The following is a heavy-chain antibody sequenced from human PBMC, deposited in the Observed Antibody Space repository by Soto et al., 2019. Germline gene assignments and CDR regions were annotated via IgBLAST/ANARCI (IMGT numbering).Heavy chain of an antibody. Sequence: QVQLVQSGAEVKKPGASVKVSCKASGYTFTGYYIHWVRQAPGQGLEWMGWINPNSGGTNYAQKFQGWVTMTRDTSISIAYMDLSRLRSDDTAVYYCARAYRADYFYGMDVWGQGTTVPVSS. V-gene: IGHV1-2*04. J-gene: IGHJ6*02. D-gene: IGHD6-19*01. CDR3: ARAYRADYFYGMDV. CDR1: GYTFTGYY. CDR2: INPNSGGT.